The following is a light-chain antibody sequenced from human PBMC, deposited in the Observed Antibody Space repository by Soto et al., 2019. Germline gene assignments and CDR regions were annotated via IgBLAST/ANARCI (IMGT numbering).Light chain of an antibody. J-gene: IGKJ5*01. V-gene: IGKV3-20*01. CDR3: QPYDTSPT. CDR2: DAS. Sequence: PGERHTLSCAASQSLRSNFLAWSQQNVGQAPRLLIYDASTRATGIPDRLSGSGSGTDFTLTVRRLEPEDFAVYYCQPYDTSPTFGQGTRLEIK. CDR1: QSLRSNF.